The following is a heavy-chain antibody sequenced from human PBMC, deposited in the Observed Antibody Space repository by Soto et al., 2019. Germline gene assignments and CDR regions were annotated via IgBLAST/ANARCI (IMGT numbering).Heavy chain of an antibody. CDR1: AGTFNNYA. Sequence: QEQLVQSGPEVKKPGSSVTVSCKASAGTFNNYAICWVRQAPGQGLEWMGGTIPLFSTSSYAQKFQGRVTITADKSTSTVYMEMRNLNSEDTALYYCARAGSRPYYYSGMDVWGQGTTVTVS. CDR3: ARAGSRPYYYSGMDV. CDR2: TIPLFSTS. V-gene: IGHV1-69*06. J-gene: IGHJ6*02. D-gene: IGHD1-26*01.